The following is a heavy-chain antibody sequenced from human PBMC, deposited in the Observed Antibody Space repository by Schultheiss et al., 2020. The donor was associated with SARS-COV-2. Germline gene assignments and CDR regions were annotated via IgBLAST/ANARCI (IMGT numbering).Heavy chain of an antibody. J-gene: IGHJ6*02. V-gene: IGHV4-31*03. Sequence: SETLSLTCTLSGGSVSSSSYYWSWIRQHPGKGLEWIGYIYYSGSTYYNPSLKSRVTISVDTSKNQFSLKLSSVTAADTALYYCARDRGSGRYEYYYGMDVWGQGATVTVSS. CDR2: IYYSGST. D-gene: IGHD1-26*01. CDR1: GGSVSSSSYY. CDR3: ARDRGSGRYEYYYGMDV.